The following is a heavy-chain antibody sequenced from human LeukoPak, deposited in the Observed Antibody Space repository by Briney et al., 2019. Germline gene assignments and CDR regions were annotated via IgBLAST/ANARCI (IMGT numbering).Heavy chain of an antibody. CDR1: GGSISNSY. CDR3: ARTLYSRGFYTVDY. V-gene: IGHV4-59*08. D-gene: IGHD3-3*01. CDR2: IYYSGST. J-gene: IGHJ4*02. Sequence: SETLSLTCIVSGGSISNSYWSWIRQPPGKGLQWIGYIYYSGSTNYNPALKRRVTISGYASKNQFSLKLSSVTAADTAVYYCARTLYSRGFYTVDYWGQGTLVTVSS.